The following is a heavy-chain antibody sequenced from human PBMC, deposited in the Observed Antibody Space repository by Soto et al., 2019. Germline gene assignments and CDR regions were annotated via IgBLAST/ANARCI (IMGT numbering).Heavy chain of an antibody. CDR1: GGPFSSYA. D-gene: IGHD3-16*01. V-gene: IGHV1-69*13. Sequence: GAPVKGSRKASGGPFSSYAISRVRKAPGQGLEWMGGVIPIFCKANYPQKFPGRVTITAGXXXSXXXMXRXXPRSGDTAVYYCERDGVSGSWGQGTLVTVSS. CDR2: VIPIFCKA. J-gene: IGHJ5*02. CDR3: ERDGVSGS.